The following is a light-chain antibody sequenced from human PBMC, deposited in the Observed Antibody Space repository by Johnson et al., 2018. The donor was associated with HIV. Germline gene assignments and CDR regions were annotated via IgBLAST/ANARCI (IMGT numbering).Light chain of an antibody. CDR1: SSNIGDNY. V-gene: IGLV1-51*01. CDR2: DNN. CDR3: AAWDDSLNALYV. J-gene: IGLJ1*01. Sequence: QSVLTKPPSVSAAPGQRVTISCSGSSSNIGDNYVSWYQQLPGTAPKLLIYDNNKRPSGIPDRFSGSKSGTSATLGITGLQAEDEADYYCAAWDDSLNALYVFGTGTKVTVL.